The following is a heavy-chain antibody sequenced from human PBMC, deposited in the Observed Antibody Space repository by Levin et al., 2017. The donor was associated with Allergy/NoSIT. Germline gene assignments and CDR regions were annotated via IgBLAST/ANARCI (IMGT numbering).Heavy chain of an antibody. D-gene: IGHD1-14*01. CDR3: ARVSLTQKYYYYYYMDV. Sequence: KVSCKGSGYSFTSYWIGWVRQMPGKGLEWMGIIYPGDSDTRYSPSFQGQVTISADKSISTAYLQWSSLKASDTAMYYCARVSLTQKYYYYYYMDVWGKGTTVTVSS. CDR1: GYSFTSYW. V-gene: IGHV5-51*01. CDR2: IYPGDSDT. J-gene: IGHJ6*03.